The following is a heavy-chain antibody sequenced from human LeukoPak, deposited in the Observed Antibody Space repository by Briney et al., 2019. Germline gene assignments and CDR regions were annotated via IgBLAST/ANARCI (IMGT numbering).Heavy chain of an antibody. D-gene: IGHD3-16*01. CDR2: IVHDATKI. CDR1: GFTFSTYG. J-gene: IGHJ4*02. Sequence: PGRSLRLSCAASGFTFSTYGMHWVRQAPGKGLEWVAFIVHDATKIYYADSVQGRFTISRDNSKNTLYLEMNSLSGEDTALYYCAKDHVTWGNRYFDHWGQGTLGTVSS. V-gene: IGHV3-30*02. CDR3: AKDHVTWGNRYFDH.